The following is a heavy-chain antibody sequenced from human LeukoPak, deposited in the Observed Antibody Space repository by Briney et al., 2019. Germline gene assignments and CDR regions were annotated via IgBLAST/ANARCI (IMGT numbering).Heavy chain of an antibody. D-gene: IGHD6-6*01. CDR2: ISSSSSYI. V-gene: IGHV3-21*01. CDR1: GFTFSSYS. Sequence: GGSLRLSCAASGFTFSSYSMNWVRQAPRKGLEWVSSISSSSSYIYYADSVKGRFTISRDNAKNSLYLQMNSLRAEDTAVYYCARWGGEYRSSSGVYWGQGTLVTVSS. J-gene: IGHJ4*02. CDR3: ARWGGEYRSSSGVY.